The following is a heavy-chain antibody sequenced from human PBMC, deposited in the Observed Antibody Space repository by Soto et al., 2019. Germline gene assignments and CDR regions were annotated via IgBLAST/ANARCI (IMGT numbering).Heavy chain of an antibody. CDR1: GGSISSYY. Sequence: SETLSLTCTVSGGSISSYYWSWIRQPPGKGLEWIGYIYYSGSTNYNPSLKSRVTISVDTSKNQFSLKLSSVTAADTAVYYCARVSTLSDILTGSFDYWGQGTLVTVSS. V-gene: IGHV4-59*01. CDR2: IYYSGST. D-gene: IGHD3-9*01. CDR3: ARVSTLSDILTGSFDY. J-gene: IGHJ4*02.